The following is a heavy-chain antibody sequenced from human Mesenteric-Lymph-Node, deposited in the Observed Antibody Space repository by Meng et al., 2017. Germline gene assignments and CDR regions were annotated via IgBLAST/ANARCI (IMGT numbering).Heavy chain of an antibody. CDR1: GFTFSSYG. V-gene: IGHV3-33*01. CDR3: ATVGDGYNYDPRGS. D-gene: IGHD5-18*01. Sequence: GESLKISCAASGFTFSSYGMHWVRQAPGKGLEWVAVIWYDGSNKYYADSVKGRFTISRDNSKNTLYLQLNSLRAEDTAVYYCATVGDGYNYDPRGSWGQGTLVTVSS. CDR2: IWYDGSNK. J-gene: IGHJ5*02.